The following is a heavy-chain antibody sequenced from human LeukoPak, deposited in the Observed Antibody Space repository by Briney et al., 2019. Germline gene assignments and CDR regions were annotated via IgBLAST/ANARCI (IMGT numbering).Heavy chain of an antibody. CDR2: IYYIGRT. CDR3: ARRRYYDSSGYLE. J-gene: IGHJ1*01. CDR1: GDSVSRSDSY. V-gene: IGHV4-39*07. Sequence: SETLSLTCTIFGDSVSRSDSYWDWIRQPPGKGLEWIGTIYYIGRTYYSPSLKSRVPLPVDMSNDQLSLTLSSGAPSNRALFFCARRRYYDSSGYLEWGQGNLVTVSS. D-gene: IGHD3-22*01.